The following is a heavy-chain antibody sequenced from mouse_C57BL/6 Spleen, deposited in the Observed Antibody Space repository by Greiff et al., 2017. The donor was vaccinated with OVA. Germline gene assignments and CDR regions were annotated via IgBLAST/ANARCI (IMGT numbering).Heavy chain of an antibody. J-gene: IGHJ2*01. CDR3: ARQGIDSYFDY. CDR2: ISSGGSYT. V-gene: IGHV5-6*01. CDR1: GFTFSSYG. Sequence: EVKLVESGGDLVKPGGSLKLSCAASGFTFSSYGMSWVRQTPDKRLEWVATISSGGSYTYYPDSVKGRFTMSRDNAKNTLYLQMINLKSEDTAKCYSARQGIDSYFDYWGQGTTLTVSS.